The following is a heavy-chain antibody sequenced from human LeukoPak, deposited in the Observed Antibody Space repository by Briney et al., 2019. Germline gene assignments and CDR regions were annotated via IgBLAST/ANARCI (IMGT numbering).Heavy chain of an antibody. CDR1: GYTFTSYD. D-gene: IGHD6-13*01. J-gene: IGHJ5*02. Sequence: ASVKVSCKASGYTFTSYDINWVRQATGQGLEWMGWMNPNSGNTGYAQKFQGRVTITTDESTSTAYMELSSLRSEDTAVYYCARDKGQQLTPFRNWFDPWGQGTLVTVSS. V-gene: IGHV1-8*01. CDR2: MNPNSGNT. CDR3: ARDKGQQLTPFRNWFDP.